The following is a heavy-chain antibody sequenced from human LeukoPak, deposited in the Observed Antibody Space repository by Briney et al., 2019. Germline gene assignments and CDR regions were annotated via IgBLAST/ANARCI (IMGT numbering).Heavy chain of an antibody. CDR1: GFTFNDAW. J-gene: IGHJ5*02. CDR2: IYPGDSDT. Sequence: PGGSLRLSCAASGFTFNDAWMSWVRQAPGKGLEWMGIIYPGDSDTRYSPSFQGQVTISADKSISTAYLQWSSLKASDTAMYYCARLGCSGGSCDWFDPWGQGTLVTVSS. V-gene: IGHV5-51*01. CDR3: ARLGCSGGSCDWFDP. D-gene: IGHD2-15*01.